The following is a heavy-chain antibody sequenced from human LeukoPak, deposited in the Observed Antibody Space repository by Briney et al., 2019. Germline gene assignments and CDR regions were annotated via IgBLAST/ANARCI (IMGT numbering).Heavy chain of an antibody. CDR3: GRHRSGSGTYFIDY. D-gene: IGHD3-10*01. CDR2: MKKDGSET. CDR1: GFTFSSYS. V-gene: IGHV3-7*01. J-gene: IGHJ4*02. Sequence: GGSLRLSCVVSGFTFSSYSMIWVRQAPGKGLQWVANMKKDGSETNYVDSVKGRFTISRDNAKNSLYLLMNSLGAEDTAVYYCGRHRSGSGTYFIDYWGQGTLVSVSS.